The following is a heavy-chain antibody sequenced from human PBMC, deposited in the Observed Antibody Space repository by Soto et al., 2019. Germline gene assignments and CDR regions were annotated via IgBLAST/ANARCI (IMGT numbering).Heavy chain of an antibody. CDR1: GGSFTGYY. CDR3: ARTGGMDL. J-gene: IGHJ6*02. CDR2: INHSGST. V-gene: IGHV4-34*01. Sequence: QVQLQQWGAGLLKPSETLSLTCAVYGGSFTGYYWSWLRQPPGKGPEWIGEINHSGSTKYNPSLENRVTISVDTSKNLFSLRLNSVSAADTAVYYCARTGGMDLWSQGATVTVSS.